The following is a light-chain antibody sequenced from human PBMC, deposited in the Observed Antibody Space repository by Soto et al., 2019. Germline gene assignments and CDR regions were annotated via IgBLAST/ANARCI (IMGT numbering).Light chain of an antibody. J-gene: IGLJ1*01. CDR2: EVS. Sequence: QSALTQPPSASGSPGQSVTISCTGTSSDVGGYNYVSWYQQHPGKAPKLMISEVSKWPSGVPDRFSGSKSGNTASLTVSGLQAEDEADYYCCSYAGSNNYVFGTGTKLTVL. V-gene: IGLV2-8*01. CDR1: SSDVGGYNY. CDR3: CSYAGSNNYV.